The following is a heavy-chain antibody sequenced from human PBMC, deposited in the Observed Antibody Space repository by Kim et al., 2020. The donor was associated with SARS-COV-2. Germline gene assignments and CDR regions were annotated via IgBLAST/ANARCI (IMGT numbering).Heavy chain of an antibody. D-gene: IGHD2-2*01. CDR1: GYTLTELS. CDR3: ATSLQGYCSSTSCLPGD. CDR2: FDPEDGET. J-gene: IGHJ4*02. Sequence: ASVKVSCKVSGYTLTELSMHWVRQAPGKGLEWMGGFDPEDGETIYAQKFQGRVTMTEDTSTDTAYMELSSLRSEDTAVYYCATSLQGYCSSTSCLPGDWGQGTLVTVSS. V-gene: IGHV1-24*01.